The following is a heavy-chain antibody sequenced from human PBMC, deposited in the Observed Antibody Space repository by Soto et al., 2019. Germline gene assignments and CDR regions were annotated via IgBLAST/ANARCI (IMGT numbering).Heavy chain of an antibody. V-gene: IGHV3-23*01. CDR1: GFTFSSYA. Sequence: EVQLLESGGGLVQPGGSLRLSCAASGFTFSSYAMSWVRQAPGKGLEWVSAISGSGGSTYYADSVKGRFTISRDNSKNTLYLQINSLRAEDTAVYYCKSMTFARGYFDYWGQGTLVTVSA. CDR2: ISGSGGST. CDR3: KSMTFARGYFDY. D-gene: IGHD3-10*01. J-gene: IGHJ4*02.